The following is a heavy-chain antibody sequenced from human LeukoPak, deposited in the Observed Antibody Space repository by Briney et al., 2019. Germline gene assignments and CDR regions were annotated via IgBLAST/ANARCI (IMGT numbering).Heavy chain of an antibody. Sequence: EGSLRLSCAAPGFTFSNYWMHWVRQGPGKGLVWVSRINSDGSNTAYADSVKGRFTISRDNAKNTLSLQMNSLRAEDTAVYYCARGYAGGYFDLWGRGTLVTVSS. D-gene: IGHD5-12*01. V-gene: IGHV3-74*01. CDR3: ARGYAGGYFDL. CDR1: GFTFSNYW. CDR2: INSDGSNT. J-gene: IGHJ2*01.